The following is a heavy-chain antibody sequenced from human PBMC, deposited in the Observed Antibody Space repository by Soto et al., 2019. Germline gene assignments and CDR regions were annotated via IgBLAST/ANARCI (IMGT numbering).Heavy chain of an antibody. CDR2: ISPSGSP. J-gene: IGHJ4*02. CDR3: PRVVLV. D-gene: IGHD3-10*02. CDR1: GGSVNSGGYS. Sequence: PSETLSLTCSVSGGSVNSGGYSWSWIRQPPGKGLEWIGFISPSGSPAYNPSLKSRVTISVDRSNNQISLELSSVTAADTAVYYCPRVVLVWGPGTLVTVSS. V-gene: IGHV4-30-2*01.